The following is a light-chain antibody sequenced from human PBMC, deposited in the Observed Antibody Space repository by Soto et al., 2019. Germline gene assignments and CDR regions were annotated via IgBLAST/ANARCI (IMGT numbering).Light chain of an antibody. CDR1: QSVSSN. J-gene: IGKJ4*01. CDR2: GAS. Sequence: EIVMPQSPATLSVSPGERATLSCRASQSVSSNLAWYQQKPGQAPRLLIYGASTRATGIPARFSGSGSGTEFTLTISSLQSEDFAVYYCQQYNNWPLLFGGGTKVEIK. CDR3: QQYNNWPLL. V-gene: IGKV3-15*01.